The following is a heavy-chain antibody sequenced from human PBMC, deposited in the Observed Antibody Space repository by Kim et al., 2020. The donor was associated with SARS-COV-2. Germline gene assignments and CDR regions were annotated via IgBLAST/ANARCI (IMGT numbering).Heavy chain of an antibody. Sequence: GGSLRLSCAASGFTFSSYGMHWVRQAPGKGLEWVAVISYDGSNQYYADSVKGRFTISGDNSKNTLYLQMNSLRAEDTVVYYCAKDLLKSRLYGAAGAYYYYGMDVWGQGTTVTVSS. J-gene: IGHJ6*02. CDR1: GFTFSSYG. V-gene: IGHV3-30*18. D-gene: IGHD4-17*01. CDR2: ISYDGSNQ. CDR3: AKDLLKSRLYGAAGAYYYYGMDV.